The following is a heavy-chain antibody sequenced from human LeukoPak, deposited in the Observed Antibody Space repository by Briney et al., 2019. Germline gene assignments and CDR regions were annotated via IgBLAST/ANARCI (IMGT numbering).Heavy chain of an antibody. CDR3: TTDRGIAIRPLFDY. V-gene: IGHV3-15*01. CDR1: GFSFTNAW. J-gene: IGHJ4*02. CDR2: IKSKNDGGTT. D-gene: IGHD6-13*01. Sequence: PGGSLRLSCAASGFSFTNAWMGWVRQAPGRGLEWVGRIKSKNDGGTTDYAAPVKGRFIISIDDSKNTLYLQMNSLRTEDTAVYYCTTDRGIAIRPLFDYWGQGTLVTVSS.